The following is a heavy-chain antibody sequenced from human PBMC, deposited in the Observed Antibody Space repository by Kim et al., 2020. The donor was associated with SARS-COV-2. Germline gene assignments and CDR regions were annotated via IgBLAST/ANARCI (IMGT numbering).Heavy chain of an antibody. CDR2: K. D-gene: IGHD2-21*01. V-gene: IGHV3-7*01. CDR3: AGGLWSFDY. Sequence: KDLVEAVKGTFTISRDNAKKSLYLQMNSLRAEDTAVYYCAGGLWSFDYWGQGTLVTVSS. J-gene: IGHJ4*02.